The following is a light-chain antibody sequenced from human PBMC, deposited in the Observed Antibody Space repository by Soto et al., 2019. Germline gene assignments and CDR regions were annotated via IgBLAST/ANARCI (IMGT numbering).Light chain of an antibody. V-gene: IGKV1-5*01. J-gene: IGKJ1*01. CDR2: DAS. CDR1: HSISTY. Sequence: DIQMTQSPSTLSASVGDRVTFTCRASHSISTYLAWYQQKPGRAPKLLMYDASSLERGVPSRFSGSGSGTEFTLTINSLQPDDFATYFCQQYFSSSWTFGQGTKVAVK. CDR3: QQYFSSSWT.